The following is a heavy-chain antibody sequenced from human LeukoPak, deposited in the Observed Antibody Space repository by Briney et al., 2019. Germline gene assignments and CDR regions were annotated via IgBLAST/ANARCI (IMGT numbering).Heavy chain of an antibody. D-gene: IGHD1-7*01. Sequence: GGSLRLSCAASGFTFSSYGMHWVRQAPGKGLEWVAVISYDGSNKYYADSVKGRFTISRDNSKNTLYPQMNSLRAEDTAVYYCAKATGYNWNYKIDYWGQGTLVTVSS. V-gene: IGHV3-30*18. J-gene: IGHJ4*02. CDR2: ISYDGSNK. CDR1: GFTFSSYG. CDR3: AKATGYNWNYKIDY.